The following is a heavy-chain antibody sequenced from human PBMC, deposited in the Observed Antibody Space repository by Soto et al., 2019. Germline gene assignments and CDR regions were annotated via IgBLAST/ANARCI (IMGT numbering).Heavy chain of an antibody. J-gene: IGHJ1*01. CDR2: IYSGGST. Sequence: EVQLVESGGGLVQPGGSLRLSCAASGFTVSSNYMSWVRQAPGKGLEWVSVIYSGGSTYYADSVKGRFTISRDNSKNTLYLLMNSLRAEDTAVYYCARDRIAVAGNPENFQHWGQGTLVTVSS. D-gene: IGHD6-19*01. CDR1: GFTVSSNY. CDR3: ARDRIAVAGNPENFQH. V-gene: IGHV3-66*01.